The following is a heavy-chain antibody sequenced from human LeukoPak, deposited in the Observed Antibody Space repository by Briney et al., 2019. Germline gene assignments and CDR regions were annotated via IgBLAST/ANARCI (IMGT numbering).Heavy chain of an antibody. D-gene: IGHD3-10*01. Sequence: SETLSLTCTVSGGSISSYYWSWIRQPPGKGLEWIGYIYYSGSTNYNPSLKSRVTLSVDTSKNQFSLKLSSVTAADTAVYYCARGVQKYGSGSYYTGGWFDPWGQGTLVTVSS. CDR3: ARGVQKYGSGSYYTGGWFDP. J-gene: IGHJ5*02. V-gene: IGHV4-59*01. CDR1: GGSISSYY. CDR2: IYYSGST.